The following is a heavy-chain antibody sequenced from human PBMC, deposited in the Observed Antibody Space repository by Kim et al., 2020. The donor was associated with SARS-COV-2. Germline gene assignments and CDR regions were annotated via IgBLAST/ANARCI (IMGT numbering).Heavy chain of an antibody. CDR1: GGSFSGYY. Sequence: SETLSLTCAVYGGSFSGYYWSWIRQPPGKGLEWIGEINHSGSTNYNPSLKSRVTISVDTSKNQFSLKLSSVTAADTAVYYCARVPSYCSSTICRFDPWGQGTLVTVSS. V-gene: IGHV4-34*01. D-gene: IGHD2-2*01. J-gene: IGHJ5*02. CDR2: INHSGST. CDR3: ARVPSYCSSTICRFDP.